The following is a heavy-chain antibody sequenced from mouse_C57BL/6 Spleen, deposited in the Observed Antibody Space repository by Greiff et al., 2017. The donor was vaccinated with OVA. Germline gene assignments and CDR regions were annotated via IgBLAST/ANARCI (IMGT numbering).Heavy chain of an antibody. J-gene: IGHJ4*01. D-gene: IGHD1-1*01. Sequence: VQLQQSGAELVRPGASVKLSCTASGFNIKDDYMHWVKQRPEQGLEWIGWIDPENGDTEYASKFKGKATITEDTSSNTAYLQLSSLTSEDTADYYGTPLLRDAMDYWGQGTTVTVSS. CDR1: GFNIKDDY. CDR2: IDPENGDT. V-gene: IGHV14-4*01. CDR3: TPLLRDAMDY.